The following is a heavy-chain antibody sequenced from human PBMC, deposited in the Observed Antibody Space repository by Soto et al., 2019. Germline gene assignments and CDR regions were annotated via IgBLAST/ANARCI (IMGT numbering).Heavy chain of an antibody. CDR1: GFTFSNYG. V-gene: IGHV3-33*01. Sequence: GGSLRLSCAASGFTFSNYGMHWVRQAPGKGLEWVAVIWYDGSNKYYADSVKGRFTISRDNSKNTLYLQMNSLRAEDTAVYYCARDYLHSSGWQDYWGQGTLVTVSS. J-gene: IGHJ4*02. CDR2: IWYDGSNK. CDR3: ARDYLHSSGWQDY. D-gene: IGHD6-19*01.